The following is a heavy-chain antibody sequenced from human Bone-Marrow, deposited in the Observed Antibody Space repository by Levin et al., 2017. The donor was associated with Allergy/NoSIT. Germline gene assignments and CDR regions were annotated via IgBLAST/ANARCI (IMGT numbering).Heavy chain of an antibody. CDR3: ARFLVGATTIGANYFDY. J-gene: IGHJ4*02. Sequence: ASVKVSCKASGYTFTGYYMHWVRQAPGQGLEWMGRINPNSGGTNYAQKFQGRVTMTRDTSISTAYMELSRLRSDDTAVYYCARFLVGATTIGANYFDYWGQGTLVTVSS. D-gene: IGHD1-26*01. V-gene: IGHV1-2*06. CDR1: GYTFTGYY. CDR2: INPNSGGT.